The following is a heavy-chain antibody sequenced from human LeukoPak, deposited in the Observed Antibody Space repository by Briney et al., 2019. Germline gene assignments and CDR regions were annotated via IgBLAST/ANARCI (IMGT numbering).Heavy chain of an antibody. CDR3: SSSGVEEWQGLHF. CDR2: FDVAETDT. Sequence: ASVKVSCKASGYTFTGYYMHWVRQSPGKGLEWMGGFDVAETDTIYAQKFQGRVTMTEDTSTDTAYMELNSLSSEDTAVYYCSSSGVEEWQGLHFWGQGTLVTVSS. V-gene: IGHV1-24*01. CDR1: GYTFTGYY. J-gene: IGHJ4*02. D-gene: IGHD3-3*01.